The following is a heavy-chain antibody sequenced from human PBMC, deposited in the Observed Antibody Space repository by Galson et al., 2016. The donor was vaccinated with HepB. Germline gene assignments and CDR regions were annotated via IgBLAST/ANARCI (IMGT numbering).Heavy chain of an antibody. V-gene: IGHV4-31*03. D-gene: IGHD3-22*01. CDR1: GGSISSGNFF. CDR3: AREVISAMDTDAFDI. J-gene: IGHJ3*02. Sequence: TLSLTCTVPGGSISSGNFFWSWVRQVPGEGLEWIGYMHYSGSTHYNPSLKNRLTMSVDRSKNQFSLSLSSVTAADTAVYYCAREVISAMDTDAFDIWGQGTMVTVSS. CDR2: MHYSGST.